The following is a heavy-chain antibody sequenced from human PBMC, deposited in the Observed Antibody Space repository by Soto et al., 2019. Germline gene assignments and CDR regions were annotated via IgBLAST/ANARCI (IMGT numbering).Heavy chain of an antibody. CDR1: SGSFSGYY. V-gene: IGHV4-34*01. D-gene: IGHD6-6*01. J-gene: IGHJ6*02. CDR2: INHSGST. Sequence: SETLSLTCAVYSGSFSGYYWSWIRQPPWKGLEWIGEINHSGSTNYNPSLKSRVTISVDTSKNQFSLKLSSVTAADTAVYYCARGYQLVMNYYYYGMDVWGQGTTVTVSS. CDR3: ARGYQLVMNYYYYGMDV.